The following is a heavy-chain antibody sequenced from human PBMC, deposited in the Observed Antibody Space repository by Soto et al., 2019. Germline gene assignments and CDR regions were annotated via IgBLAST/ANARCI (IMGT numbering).Heavy chain of an antibody. J-gene: IGHJ5*02. V-gene: IGHV3-30-3*01. CDR1: GFTFSSYA. D-gene: IGHD3-10*01. CDR3: VSDREGDP. CDR2: ISYDGSNK. Sequence: QVQLVESGGGVVQPGRSLRLSCAASGFTFSSYAMHWVRQAPGKGLEWVAVISYDGSNKYHADSEKGRFIISRDNSKNTLYLQMNSLRVEDAAVYDCVSDREGDPWGQGTLVTVSS.